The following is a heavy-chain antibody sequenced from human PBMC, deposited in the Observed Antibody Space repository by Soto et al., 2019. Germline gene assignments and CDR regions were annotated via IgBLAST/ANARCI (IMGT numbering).Heavy chain of an antibody. CDR3: AKLAVVAATRPPSFFDY. J-gene: IGHJ4*02. D-gene: IGHD2-15*01. CDR1: GFTFSSYA. CDR2: ISGSGGST. V-gene: IGHV3-23*01. Sequence: EVQLLESGGGLVQPGGSLRLSCAASGFTFSSYAMSWVRQAPGKGLEWVSAISGSGGSTYYADSVKGRFTISRDNSKNTLSLQMNSLRAEDTAVYYCAKLAVVAATRPPSFFDYWGQGTLVTVSS.